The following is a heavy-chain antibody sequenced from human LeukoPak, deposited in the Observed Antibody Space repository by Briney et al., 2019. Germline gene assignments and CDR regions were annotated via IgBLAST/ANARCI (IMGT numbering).Heavy chain of an antibody. CDR3: ARGLWTQPGLVPFNY. Sequence: SETLSLTCSVSGDSIISYYWNWLRQSPGKGLEWIGNIHHFGRTEYNSSLRSRVTMFLDSSKNQFSLKLTSVTPTDTAVYYCARGLWTQPGLVPFNYWGQGILVTVYS. CDR2: IHHFGRT. J-gene: IGHJ4*02. D-gene: IGHD5-18*01. CDR1: GDSIISYY. V-gene: IGHV4-59*01.